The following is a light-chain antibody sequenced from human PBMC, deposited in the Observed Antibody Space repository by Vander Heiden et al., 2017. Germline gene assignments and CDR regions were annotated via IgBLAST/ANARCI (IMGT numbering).Light chain of an antibody. CDR1: SSNIGAGYD. CDR2: GNT. V-gene: IGLV1-40*01. J-gene: IGLJ2*01. CDR3: QSYDSSLSAVV. Sequence: QSVLTQPPSVSGAPGQRVTISCTGSSSNIGAGYDVHWYQQLPGTAPKLHIYGNTNRPSGVPDRFSCSQSGTSASLAITGLQAEDEADYYCQSYDSSLSAVVFGGGTKLTVL.